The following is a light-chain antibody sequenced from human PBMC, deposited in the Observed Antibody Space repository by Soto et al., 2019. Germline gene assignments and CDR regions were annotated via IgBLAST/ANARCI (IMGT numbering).Light chain of an antibody. Sequence: DIQLTQPPSFLSASVGDRVPITCRASQGVSSYLAWYQQKPGKAPKLLIYAASTWQSGVPSRFSRSVSRTEFTLQISSLQPEDFAAYYCQQLNSYPRVTFGPGTKLDIK. CDR3: QQLNSYPRVT. CDR1: QGVSSY. CDR2: AAS. V-gene: IGKV1-9*01. J-gene: IGKJ3*01.